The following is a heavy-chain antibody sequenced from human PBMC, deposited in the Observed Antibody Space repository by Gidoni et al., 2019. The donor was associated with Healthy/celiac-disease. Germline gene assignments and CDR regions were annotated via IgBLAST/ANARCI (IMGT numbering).Heavy chain of an antibody. Sequence: VQLVQSGAEVTKPGASVKVSCMASGYTFTSYDINWVRQATGQGLEWMGWMNPNSGNTGYAQKFQGRVTMTRNTSISTAYMELSSLRSEDTAVYYCARRGYVWGSYRIDYWGQGTLVTVSS. V-gene: IGHV1-8*01. J-gene: IGHJ4*02. CDR3: ARRGYVWGSYRIDY. D-gene: IGHD3-16*02. CDR1: GYTFTSYD. CDR2: MNPNSGNT.